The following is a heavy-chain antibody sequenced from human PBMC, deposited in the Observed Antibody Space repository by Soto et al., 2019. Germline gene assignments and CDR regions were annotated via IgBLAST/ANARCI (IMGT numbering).Heavy chain of an antibody. CDR3: AKDWGGGDCYHCGVVDY. V-gene: IGHV3-30*18. CDR2: ISLDGSNK. CDR1: GFTFSTYG. J-gene: IGHJ4*02. D-gene: IGHD2-21*02. Sequence: GGSLRLSCAASGFTFSTYGMHWVRQAPGKGLEWVAVISLDGSNKYYADSVKGRFTTSRDNSKNTLYLRMNSLRAEDTAVYYCAKDWGGGDCYHCGVVDYWGQGTLVTVSS.